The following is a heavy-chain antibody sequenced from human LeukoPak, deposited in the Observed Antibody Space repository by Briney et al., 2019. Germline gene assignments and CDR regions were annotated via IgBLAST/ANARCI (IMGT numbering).Heavy chain of an antibody. D-gene: IGHD1-26*01. CDR1: GGSISSGSYY. V-gene: IGHV4-61*02. CDR2: IYTSGST. Sequence: SETLSLTCTVSGGSISSGSYYWSWIRQPAGKGLEWIGRIYTSGSTNYNPSLKSRVTISVDTSKNQFSLKLSSVTAADTAVYYCARGEGELPDYWGQGTLVTVSS. CDR3: ARGEGELPDY. J-gene: IGHJ4*02.